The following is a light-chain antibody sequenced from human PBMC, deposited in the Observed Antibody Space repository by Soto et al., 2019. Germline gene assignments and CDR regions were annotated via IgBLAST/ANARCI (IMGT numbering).Light chain of an antibody. CDR1: QSVSGNF. V-gene: IGKV3-20*01. Sequence: IVLTQSPDTLFLSPGERATLSCSSSQSVSGNFLAWYQQKPGQSPRLLFYGASTRAAGSPDRFSGSGSGTDFTLTISRLEPDDFAVYYCQIYNSSPWTFGQGTKVDI. CDR3: QIYNSSPWT. CDR2: GAS. J-gene: IGKJ1*01.